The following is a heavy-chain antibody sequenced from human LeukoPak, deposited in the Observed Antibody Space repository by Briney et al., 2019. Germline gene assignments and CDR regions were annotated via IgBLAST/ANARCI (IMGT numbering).Heavy chain of an antibody. CDR1: GGSISSYY. CDR2: IHYRGST. J-gene: IGHJ4*02. D-gene: IGHD5-18*01. Sequence: PSETLSLTSTVSGGSISSYYWSWIRQPPGKGLEWIGYIHYRGSTNYNPSLKSRVTISVDTSKNQFSLKLSSLTAADTAVYYCARSVLGYSYGLHIDYWGQGTLVTVSS. CDR3: ARSVLGYSYGLHIDY. V-gene: IGHV4-59*01.